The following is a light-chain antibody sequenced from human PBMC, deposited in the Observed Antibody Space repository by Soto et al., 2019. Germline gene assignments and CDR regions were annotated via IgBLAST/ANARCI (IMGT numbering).Light chain of an antibody. CDR2: GAS. CDR1: QSVGGNY. Sequence: EIVLTQSPGTLSLSPGERATLSCRASQSVGGNYLAWYQQKPGQAPRLLVYGASIRATGIPDRFSGSGSGTDFTLTISRLEPEDFALYYCQQYGSSPPYTFGQGTKVDIK. CDR3: QQYGSSPPYT. V-gene: IGKV3-20*01. J-gene: IGKJ2*01.